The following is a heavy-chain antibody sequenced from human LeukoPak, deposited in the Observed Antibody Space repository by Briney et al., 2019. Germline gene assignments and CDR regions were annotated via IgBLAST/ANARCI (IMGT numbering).Heavy chain of an antibody. Sequence: SETLPLTCNVSAASISSTSYYWGWIRQPPGKGLEWIGSIYYSGSTYYNPSLRSRVTISVDTSKNQFSLKLSSVTAADTAVYYCARLYFDVAGNYYFDYWGQGTLVTVSS. D-gene: IGHD6-19*01. J-gene: IGHJ4*02. CDR3: ARLYFDVAGNYYFDY. CDR1: AASISSTSYY. V-gene: IGHV4-39*07. CDR2: IYYSGST.